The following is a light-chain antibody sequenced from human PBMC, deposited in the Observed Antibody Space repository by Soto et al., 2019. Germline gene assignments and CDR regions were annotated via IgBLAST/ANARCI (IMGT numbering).Light chain of an antibody. J-gene: IGLJ2*01. CDR2: STN. CDR3: VLYMGSGISV. V-gene: IGLV8-61*01. CDR1: SGSVSTSYY. Sequence: QAVVTQEPSFSVSPGGTVTLTCGLSSGSVSTSYYPSRYQQTPGQAPRTLIYSTNTRSSGVPDRFSGSILGNKAALTITGAQADDEFDYYCVLYMGSGISVFGGGTKLTVL.